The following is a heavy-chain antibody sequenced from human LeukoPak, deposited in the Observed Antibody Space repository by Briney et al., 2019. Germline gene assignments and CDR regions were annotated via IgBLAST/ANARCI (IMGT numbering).Heavy chain of an antibody. Sequence: PGGSLRLSCAVSGFSVSRNYMSWVRQAPGKGLEWVSLIYSDGTTYYADSVKGRFTISKDNSKNTLYLQVNSLRGEDTAIYYCARDFGDSERGFDYWGQGTPVTVSS. D-gene: IGHD4-17*01. V-gene: IGHV3-53*01. CDR2: IYSDGTT. CDR3: ARDFGDSERGFDY. CDR1: GFSVSRNY. J-gene: IGHJ4*02.